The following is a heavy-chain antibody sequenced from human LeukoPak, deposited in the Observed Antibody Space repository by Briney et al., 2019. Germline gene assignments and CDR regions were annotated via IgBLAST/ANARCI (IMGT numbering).Heavy chain of an antibody. D-gene: IGHD1-26*01. CDR1: GFTFSSYA. CDR2: ISYDGSNK. J-gene: IGHJ4*02. V-gene: IGHV3-30-3*01. CDR3: ARVPKWELPFDY. Sequence: GGSLRLSCPASGFTFSSYAMHWVRQAPGKGLEWVAVISYDGSNKYYADSVKGRFTISRDNSKNTLYLQMNSLRAEDTAVYYCARVPKWELPFDYWGQGTLVTVSS.